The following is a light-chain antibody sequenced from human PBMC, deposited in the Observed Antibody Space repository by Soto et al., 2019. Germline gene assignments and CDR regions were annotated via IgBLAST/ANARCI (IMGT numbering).Light chain of an antibody. CDR3: QQYDRFPYS. Sequence: DIQMTQSPSTLSATVGDTVTITCRASQSHSYRLAWYQQKTGQAPKLLLHKASTLESGVPSRFSGSGSGTEFTLTISSLQPDDFATFYCQQYDRFPYSFGQGTKLEIK. CDR1: QSHSYR. V-gene: IGKV1-5*03. CDR2: KAS. J-gene: IGKJ2*03.